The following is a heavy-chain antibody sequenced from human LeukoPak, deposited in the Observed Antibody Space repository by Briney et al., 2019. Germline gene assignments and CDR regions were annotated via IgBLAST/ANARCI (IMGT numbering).Heavy chain of an antibody. CDR2: ISAYNGNT. J-gene: IGHJ3*01. D-gene: IGHD2-15*01. CDR1: GYTFNSYN. V-gene: IGHV1-18*01. Sequence: GASVKVSCKPSGYTFNSYNINWVRQAPGQGLEGMGWISAYNGNTKYADNFQGRVTMTTDTSTSTGYMELRSLRSDDTALYYCARSLYCSDGSCRGDVWGQGTTVTVSS. CDR3: ARSLYCSDGSCRGDV.